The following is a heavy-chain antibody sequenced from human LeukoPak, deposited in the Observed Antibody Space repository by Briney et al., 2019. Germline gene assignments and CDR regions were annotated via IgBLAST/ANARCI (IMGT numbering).Heavy chain of an antibody. Sequence: SETLSLTCTVSGGSISSYYWSWIRQPPGKGLEWIGYTYYSGSTNYNPSLKSRVTISVDTSKNQFSLKLSSVTAADTAVYYCARGEYYFDYWGQGTLVTVSS. CDR3: ARGEYYFDY. CDR1: GGSISSYY. J-gene: IGHJ4*02. CDR2: TYYSGST. V-gene: IGHV4-59*01.